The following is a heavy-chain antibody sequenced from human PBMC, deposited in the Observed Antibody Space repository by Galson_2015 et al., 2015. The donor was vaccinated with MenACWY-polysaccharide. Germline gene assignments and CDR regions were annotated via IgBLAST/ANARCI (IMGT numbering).Heavy chain of an antibody. CDR2: TYYRSKWFN. V-gene: IGHV6-1*01. Sequence: AISGTSVSSNSFTWTWLRHSPSRGLAGLGRTYYRSKWFNDYAVSLKSRITINSDTSKNQFSLQLSSVTPEDTAGYYCARYRNIDGFDIWGQGTMVTVSS. CDR3: ARYRNIDGFDI. D-gene: IGHD3-16*02. CDR1: GTSVSSNSFT. J-gene: IGHJ3*02.